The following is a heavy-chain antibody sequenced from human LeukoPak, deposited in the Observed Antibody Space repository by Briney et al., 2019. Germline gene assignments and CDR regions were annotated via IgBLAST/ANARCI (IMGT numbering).Heavy chain of an antibody. CDR2: SNHSGST. J-gene: IGHJ6*03. D-gene: IGHD3-10*01. CDR1: SGSFGGYY. Sequence: SETLSLICAVYSGSFGGYYWSWIRQPPGKGLEWIGESNHSGSTNYNPSLKSRVTISVDTSKNQFSLKLSSVTAADTAVYYCARLRYYYGSGRGYYYYMDVWGKGTTVTISS. CDR3: ARLRYYYGSGRGYYYYMDV. V-gene: IGHV4-34*01.